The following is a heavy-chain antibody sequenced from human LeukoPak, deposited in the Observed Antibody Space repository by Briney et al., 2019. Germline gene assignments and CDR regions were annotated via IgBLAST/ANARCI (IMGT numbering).Heavy chain of an antibody. CDR3: AKLSAGGTGY. CDR2: ISGSGGGT. V-gene: IGHV3-23*01. D-gene: IGHD6-13*01. J-gene: IGHJ4*02. Sequence: GGSLRLSCAASGFTFSTYTMSWVRQAPGKGLEWVSGISGSGGGTFYADSVKGRFTISRDNSKNTLYLQMNSLRAEDTAVYYCAKLSAGGTGYWGQGILVTVSS. CDR1: GFTFSTYT.